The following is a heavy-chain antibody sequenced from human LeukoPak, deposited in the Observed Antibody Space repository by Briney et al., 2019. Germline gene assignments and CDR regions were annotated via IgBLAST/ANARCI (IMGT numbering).Heavy chain of an antibody. CDR3: ARVISSSLASSWYRNYYYGMDV. CDR2: IYYSGST. V-gene: IGHV4-59*12. J-gene: IGHJ6*02. Sequence: SETLSLTCTVSGGSISSYYWSWIRQPPGKGLEWIGYIYYSGSTNYNPSLKSRVTISVDTSKNQFSLKLSSVTAADTAVYYCARVISSSLASSWYRNYYYGMDVWAKGPRSPSP. CDR1: GGSISSYY. D-gene: IGHD6-13*01.